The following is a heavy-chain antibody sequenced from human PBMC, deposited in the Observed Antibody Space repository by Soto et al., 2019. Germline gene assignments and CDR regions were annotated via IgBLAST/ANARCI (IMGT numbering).Heavy chain of an antibody. V-gene: IGHV4-59*01. CDR1: GGSISSYY. CDR2: IYYSGST. Sequence: QVQLQESGPGLVKPSETLSLTCTVSGGSISSYYWSWIRQPPGKGLEWIGYIYYSGSTNYNPSLKSRVTISVDTSKNQSSLKLSSVTAADTAVYSCARVLFGRGNWFDPWGQGTLVTVSS. CDR3: ARVLFGRGNWFDP. D-gene: IGHD3-3*01. J-gene: IGHJ5*02.